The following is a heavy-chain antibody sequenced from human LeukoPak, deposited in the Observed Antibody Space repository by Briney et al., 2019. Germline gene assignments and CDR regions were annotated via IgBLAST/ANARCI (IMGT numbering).Heavy chain of an antibody. V-gene: IGHV4-59*01. CDR1: GGSISSYY. CDR2: IYYSGST. J-gene: IGHJ3*02. Sequence: PSETLSLTCTISGGSISSYYWSWIRQPPGKGLEWIGYIYYSGSTKYNPSLRSRVTISIDTSKKQFSLRLTSVTAEDTAVYYCARVPQIFGVVADAFDIWGQGTMVTVSS. CDR3: ARVPQIFGVVADAFDI. D-gene: IGHD3-3*01.